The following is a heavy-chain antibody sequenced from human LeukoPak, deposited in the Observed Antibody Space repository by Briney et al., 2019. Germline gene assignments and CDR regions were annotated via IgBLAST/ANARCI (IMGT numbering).Heavy chain of an antibody. CDR1: GYTFTGYY. J-gene: IGHJ4*02. CDR3: ARGRDGYNFLLFDY. D-gene: IGHD5-24*01. V-gene: IGHV1-2*02. CDR2: INPNSGGT. Sequence: ASVKVSCKASGYTFTGYYMHWVRQAPGQGLEWMGWINPNSGGTNYAQKFQGRVTMTRDTSISTAYMELSRLRSGDTAVYYCARGRDGYNFLLFDYWGQGTLVTVYS.